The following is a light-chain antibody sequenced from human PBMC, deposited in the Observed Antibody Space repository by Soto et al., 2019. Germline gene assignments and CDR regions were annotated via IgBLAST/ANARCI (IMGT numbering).Light chain of an antibody. CDR3: QQSYGTPLT. J-gene: IGKJ4*01. CDR2: AAS. V-gene: IGKV1-39*01. Sequence: DMEMTQSPSSLSASVGDRVTITCRASQSISNYLNWYQHKPGKGPKLLIYAASSLQSGGTTRFSGAGSGTHFTLTINSLQPEDIATYYCQQSYGTPLTFGGGTKMEIK. CDR1: QSISNY.